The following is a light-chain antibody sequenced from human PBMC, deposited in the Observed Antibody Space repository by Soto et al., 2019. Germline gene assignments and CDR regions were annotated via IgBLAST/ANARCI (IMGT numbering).Light chain of an antibody. CDR2: GNS. CDR1: RSNIGAGYD. Sequence: QSVLTQPPSVSGAPGQRVSMSCTGSRSNIGAGYDVHWYKQLPGTAPKLFIVGNSNRPSGVPDRFSGSKSGASASLAITGLQAEDEADYYCQSYDSSLSEVVFGGGTKLTVL. CDR3: QSYDSSLSEVV. V-gene: IGLV1-40*01. J-gene: IGLJ2*01.